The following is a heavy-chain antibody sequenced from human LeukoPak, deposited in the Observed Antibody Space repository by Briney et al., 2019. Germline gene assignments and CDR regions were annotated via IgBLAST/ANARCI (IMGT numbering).Heavy chain of an antibody. CDR3: AREGVDIVVVPAAHDDFDI. CDR2: INPNSGGT. Sequence: ASVKLSCEASGYTFTGYYMHWVRQAPGQGLEWMGCINPNSGGTNYAQKFQGRFTMTRDTSISTAYMELSRLRSDDTAVYYCAREGVDIVVVPAAHDDFDIWGQGTMVTVSS. J-gene: IGHJ3*02. V-gene: IGHV1-2*02. CDR1: GYTFTGYY. D-gene: IGHD2-2*01.